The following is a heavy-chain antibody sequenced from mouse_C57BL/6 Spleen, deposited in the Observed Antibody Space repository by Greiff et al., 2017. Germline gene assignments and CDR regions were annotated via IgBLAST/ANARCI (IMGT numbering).Heavy chain of an antibody. CDR2: IHPSDSDT. J-gene: IGHJ2*01. D-gene: IGHD2-5*01. CDR1: GYTFTSYW. V-gene: IGHV1-74*01. CDR3: ARRADYSNPGAFDY. Sequence: QVQLQQPGAELVKPGASVKVSCKASGYTFTSYWMHWVKQRPGQGLEWIGRIHPSDSDTNYNQKFKGKATLTVDKSSSTAYMQLSSLTSEDSAVYYCARRADYSNPGAFDYWGQGTTLTVSS.